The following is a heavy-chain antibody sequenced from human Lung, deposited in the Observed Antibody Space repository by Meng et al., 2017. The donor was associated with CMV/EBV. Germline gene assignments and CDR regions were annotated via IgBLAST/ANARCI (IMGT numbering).Heavy chain of an antibody. Sequence: WAESGFSFNSYAMIWVRQAPGKGLEWVSAITGTGGNTYYADSVTGRFTISRDNSKNTLYLQMNSLRAEDTAVYYCAKVYGSGSYRNDYWGQGTLVTVSS. CDR1: GFSFNSYA. V-gene: IGHV3-23*01. CDR3: AKVYGSGSYRNDY. D-gene: IGHD3-10*01. CDR2: ITGTGGNT. J-gene: IGHJ4*02.